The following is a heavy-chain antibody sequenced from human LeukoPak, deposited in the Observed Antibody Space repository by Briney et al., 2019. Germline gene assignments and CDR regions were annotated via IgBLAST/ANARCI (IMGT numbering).Heavy chain of an antibody. CDR3: ASDIAARNI. J-gene: IGHJ3*02. CDR2: VYYSGGT. Sequence: PSETLSLTCTVSGGSISSYYWSWIRQPPGKGLEWIGYVYYSGGTNYNPSLKSRVTISVDTSKNQFSLKLSSVTAADTAVYYCASDIAARNIWGQGTMVTVSS. V-gene: IGHV4-59*12. D-gene: IGHD6-25*01. CDR1: GGSISSYY.